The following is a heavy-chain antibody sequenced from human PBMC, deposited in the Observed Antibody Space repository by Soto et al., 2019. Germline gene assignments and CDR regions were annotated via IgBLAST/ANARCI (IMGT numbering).Heavy chain of an antibody. Sequence: GGSLRLSCAASGFTFSSYSMNWVRQAPGKGLEWVSSISSSSSYIYYADSVKGRFTISRDNAKNSLYLQMNSLRAEDTAVYYCARDTPLAYYYGMDVWGQGTTVTVSS. CDR1: GFTFSSYS. CDR2: ISSSSSYI. CDR3: ARDTPLAYYYGMDV. V-gene: IGHV3-21*01. J-gene: IGHJ6*02.